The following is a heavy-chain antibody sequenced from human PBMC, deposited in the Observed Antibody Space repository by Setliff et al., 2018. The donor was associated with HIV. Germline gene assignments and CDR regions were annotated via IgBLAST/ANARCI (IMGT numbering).Heavy chain of an antibody. J-gene: IGHJ5*02. CDR2: MSGSDNTT. D-gene: IGHD2-8*02. Sequence: GGSLRLSCVASGFTFSNYAMNWVRQAPGKGLEWVAGMSGSDNTTFYADSVKGRFTVSKDNSKKTLYMVMDSLRAEDTAVYYCAKTAYYFNTGGPKGWFDPWGQGTLVTVSS. CDR3: AKTAYYFNTGGPKGWFDP. V-gene: IGHV3-23*01. CDR1: GFTFSNYA.